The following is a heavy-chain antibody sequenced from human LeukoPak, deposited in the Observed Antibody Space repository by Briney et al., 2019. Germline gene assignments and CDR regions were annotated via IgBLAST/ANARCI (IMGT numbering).Heavy chain of an antibody. D-gene: IGHD2-8*01. J-gene: IGHJ4*02. Sequence: GGSLRLSCAASGFTFSSYSMNWVRQAPGRGLEWVSAISGSGGSTYYADSVKGRFTISRDNSKNTLYLQMNSLRAEDTAVYYCAKDQDIVLMVYASGLDYWGQGTLVTVSS. CDR2: ISGSGGST. CDR3: AKDQDIVLMVYASGLDY. CDR1: GFTFSSYS. V-gene: IGHV3-23*01.